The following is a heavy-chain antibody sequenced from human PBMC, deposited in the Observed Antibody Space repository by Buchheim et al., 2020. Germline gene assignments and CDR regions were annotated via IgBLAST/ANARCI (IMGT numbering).Heavy chain of an antibody. CDR3: ASLLRAAAIPFYGMDV. J-gene: IGHJ6*02. CDR1: GGSISSSSYY. V-gene: IGHV4-39*01. CDR2: IYYSGGT. Sequence: QLQLQESGPGLVKPSETLSLTCTVSGGSISSSSYYWGWIRQPPGKGLEWIGSIYYSGGTYYNPSLKSRVTISVDTSKNQFSLKLSSVTAADTAVYYCASLLRAAAIPFYGMDVWGQGTT. D-gene: IGHD6-13*01.